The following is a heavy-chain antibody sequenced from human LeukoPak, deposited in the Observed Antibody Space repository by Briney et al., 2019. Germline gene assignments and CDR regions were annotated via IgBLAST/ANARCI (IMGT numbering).Heavy chain of an antibody. CDR1: GFTFDDYA. CDR2: ISWNSGSI. CDR3: AKDDDP. J-gene: IGHJ5*02. Sequence: GRSLRLSCAASGFTFDDYAMHWVRQAPGKGLEWVSGISWNSGSIGYADSVKGRFTISRDNAKNSLYLQMNSLRAEDTALYYCAKDDDPCGQGTLVTVSS. V-gene: IGHV3-9*01.